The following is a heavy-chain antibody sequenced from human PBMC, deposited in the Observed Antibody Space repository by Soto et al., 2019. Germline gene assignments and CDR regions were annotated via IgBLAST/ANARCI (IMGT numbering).Heavy chain of an antibody. Sequence: KPSETLSLTCAVYGGSFSGYYWSWIRQPPGKGLEWIGEINHSGSTNYNPSLKSRVTISVDTSKNQFSLKLSSVTAADTAVYYCAVGSGSYSGNWFDPWGQGTLVTVSS. CDR3: AVGSGSYSGNWFDP. CDR1: GGSFSGYY. CDR2: INHSGST. J-gene: IGHJ5*02. V-gene: IGHV4-34*01. D-gene: IGHD3-10*01.